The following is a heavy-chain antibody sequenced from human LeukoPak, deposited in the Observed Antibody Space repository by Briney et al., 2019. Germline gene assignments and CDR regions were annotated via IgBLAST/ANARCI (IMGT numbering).Heavy chain of an antibody. CDR3: IRVPY. CDR2: ISSDGSNT. CDR1: GFTFNKYY. V-gene: IGHV3-74*01. Sequence: GGSLRLSRAVSGFTFNKYYMHWVRQAPGKGLVWVSRISSDGSNTNYADSVKGRFTISRDNAKNTLYLQMNSLRAEDTAVYYCIRVPYWGQGALVTVSS. J-gene: IGHJ4*02.